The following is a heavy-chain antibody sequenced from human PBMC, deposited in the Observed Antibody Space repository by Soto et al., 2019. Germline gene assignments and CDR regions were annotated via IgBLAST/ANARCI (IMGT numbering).Heavy chain of an antibody. CDR1: GFTFSRYE. J-gene: IGHJ4*02. CDR3: AKERKGADY. CDR2: ISYDGTTT. V-gene: IGHV3-30*18. Sequence: QVQLVESGGGVVQPGRSLRLSCAASGFTFSRYEMHWVRQAPGKGLDWVAIISYDGTTTYYADSVKGRFIISRDNSKNTLYLQMNSLRPEDTAVYYCAKERKGADYWGQGTLVNVSS.